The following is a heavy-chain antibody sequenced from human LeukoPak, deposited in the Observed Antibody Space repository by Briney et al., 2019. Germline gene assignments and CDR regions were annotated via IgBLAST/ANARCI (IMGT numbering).Heavy chain of an antibody. CDR3: AREDDILTGNYYFDY. J-gene: IGHJ4*02. CDR1: GYTFTSYG. CDR2: ISAYNGNT. D-gene: IGHD3-9*01. Sequence: APVKVSCKASGYTFTSYGISWVRQAPGQGLEWMGWISAYNGNTNYAQKLQGRVTMTTDTSTSPAYMELRSLRSDDTAVYYCAREDDILTGNYYFDYWGQGTLVTVSS. V-gene: IGHV1-18*01.